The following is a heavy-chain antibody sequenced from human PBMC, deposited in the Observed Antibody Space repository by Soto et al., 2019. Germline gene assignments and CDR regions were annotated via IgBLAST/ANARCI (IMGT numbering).Heavy chain of an antibody. CDR1: GFTFSIYW. CDR3: VRANNGGPVY. Sequence: EVQLVESGGGLVQPGGSLRLSCTASGFTFSIYWMMWVRQAPGKGLEWVANIKEDGSEKYHVDSVKGRFTISRDNAKHSLYLHMSGLSAADTAVDACVRANNGGPVYWGQGSLVTVSS. CDR2: IKEDGSEK. V-gene: IGHV3-7*01. J-gene: IGHJ4*02. D-gene: IGHD1-20*01.